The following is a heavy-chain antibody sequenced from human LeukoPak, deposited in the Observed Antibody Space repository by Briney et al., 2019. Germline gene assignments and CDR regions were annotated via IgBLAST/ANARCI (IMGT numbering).Heavy chain of an antibody. CDR1: GGTFSSYA. CDR3: ARTGGDNVNWFDP. CDR2: IIPIFGTA. Sequence: SVKVSCKASGGTFSSYAISWVRQAPGQGLEWMGGIIPIFGTANYAQKFQGRVTITTDESTSTAYMELSSLRSEDTAVYYCARTGGDNVNWFDPWGQGTLVTVSS. D-gene: IGHD2-21*02. J-gene: IGHJ5*02. V-gene: IGHV1-69*05.